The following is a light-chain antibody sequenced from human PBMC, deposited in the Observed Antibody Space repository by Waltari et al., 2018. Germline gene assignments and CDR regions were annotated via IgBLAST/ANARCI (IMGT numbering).Light chain of an antibody. Sequence: EVVLTQSPATLSLSPGERATLSCRASQSVSVNLAWYQPRPGQAPRLLIYSASTRATGIPARFSGSGSGTEFTLTISSLESEDFAVYYCQRSHNWPPLTFGGGTKVEIK. CDR1: QSVSVN. CDR3: QRSHNWPPLT. J-gene: IGKJ4*01. CDR2: SAS. V-gene: IGKV3-15*01.